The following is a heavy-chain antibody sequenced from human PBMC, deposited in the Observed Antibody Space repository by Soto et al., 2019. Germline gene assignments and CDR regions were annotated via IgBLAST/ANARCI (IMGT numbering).Heavy chain of an antibody. J-gene: IGHJ5*02. D-gene: IGHD2-2*01. CDR1: GFTFSSYA. CDR2: ISSNGGST. Sequence: LRLSCSASGFTFSSYAMHWVRQAPGKGLEYVSAISSNGGSTYYADSVKGRFTISRDNSKNTLYLQMSSLRAEDTAVYYCVKAGRYQLPIHNWFDPWGQGTLVTVSS. V-gene: IGHV3-64D*06. CDR3: VKAGRYQLPIHNWFDP.